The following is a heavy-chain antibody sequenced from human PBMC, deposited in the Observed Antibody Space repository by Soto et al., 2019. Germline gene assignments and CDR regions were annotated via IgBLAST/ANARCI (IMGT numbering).Heavy chain of an antibody. Sequence: QVQLMESGGGVVQPGTSLRLSCAASGFTFTTSGMHWVRQAPGKGLEWVAIIWYDGSKKYHADSVKGRFTISRDNSNNTLYLQMNSLRVEDTAVYYCARGSNSGFDYWGQGTLVTVSS. J-gene: IGHJ4*02. CDR1: GFTFTTSG. D-gene: IGHD1-26*01. CDR2: IWYDGSKK. V-gene: IGHV3-33*01. CDR3: ARGSNSGFDY.